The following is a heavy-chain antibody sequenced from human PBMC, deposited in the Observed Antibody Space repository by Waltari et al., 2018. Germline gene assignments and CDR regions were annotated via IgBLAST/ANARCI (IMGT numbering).Heavy chain of an antibody. J-gene: IGHJ6*02. Sequence: GGMGRSIPILGIANYAQKFQGRVTITADEATSTAYMELSSLRSEDTAVYYCARGDCSGGSCYYYYYGMDVWGQGTTVTVSS. V-gene: IGHV1-69*04. CDR3: ARGDCSGGSCYYYYYGMDV. CDR2: SIPILGIA. D-gene: IGHD2-15*01.